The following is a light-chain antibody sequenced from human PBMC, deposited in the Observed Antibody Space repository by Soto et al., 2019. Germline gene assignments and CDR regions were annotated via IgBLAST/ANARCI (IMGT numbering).Light chain of an antibody. Sequence: QSALTQPRSVSGSRGQSVTISCTGTTTDARDYNYVSWYQQHPGKAPKLLIYDVTKRPSGVPDRFSGSKSGKTASLTISGLQAEDEAVYCCCSSAGVYAFYALGTSPMVT. V-gene: IGLV2-11*01. CDR3: CSSAGVYAFYA. J-gene: IGLJ1*01. CDR2: DVT. CDR1: TTDARDYNY.